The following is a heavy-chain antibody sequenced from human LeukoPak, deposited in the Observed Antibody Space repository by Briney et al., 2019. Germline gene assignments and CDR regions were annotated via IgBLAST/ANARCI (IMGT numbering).Heavy chain of an antibody. V-gene: IGHV4-34*01. CDR2: INHSGRT. Sequence: PETLSLTCAVYGGALRGFYWGSIPHPPGKGLEWVGEINHSGRTNYNTSLTSRVTISVDTFKNQLSLKLSSVTAADTAVYYCASRLLGYCSNTSCPTPYYFYYWGQGILVTVSS. CDR3: ASRLLGYCSNTSCPTPYYFYY. D-gene: IGHD2-2*01. CDR1: GGALRGFY. J-gene: IGHJ4*02.